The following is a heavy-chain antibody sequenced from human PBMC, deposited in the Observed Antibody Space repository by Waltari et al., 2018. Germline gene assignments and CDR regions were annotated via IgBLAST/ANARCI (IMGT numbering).Heavy chain of an antibody. V-gene: IGHV3-30*01. CDR1: GFTFSSYG. J-gene: IGHJ4*02. D-gene: IGHD3-10*01. Sequence: QVQLVESGGGVVQPGTSLRLSCAASGFTFSSYGMHWVRQAPGKGLEWRTVISYDGSNKYYADSVKGRFTISRENSNNTLYLQMNSLRVDDTAIYYCARGGGSDYGSGSYTWGQGTLVTVSS. CDR3: ARGGGSDYGSGSYT. CDR2: ISYDGSNK.